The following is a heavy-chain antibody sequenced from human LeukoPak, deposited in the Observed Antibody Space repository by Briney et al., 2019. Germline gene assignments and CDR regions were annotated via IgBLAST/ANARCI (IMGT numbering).Heavy chain of an antibody. CDR3: AKDAYYDILTGYVDY. V-gene: IGHV3-21*04. D-gene: IGHD3-9*01. Sequence: PGGSLRLSCAASGFTFSSYSMNWVRQAPGKGLEWVSSISGSSDSIYYADSVKGRFTISRDNAKNSLYLQMNSLRAEDTALYYCAKDAYYDILTGYVDYWGQGTLVTVSS. J-gene: IGHJ4*02. CDR1: GFTFSSYS. CDR2: ISGSSDSI.